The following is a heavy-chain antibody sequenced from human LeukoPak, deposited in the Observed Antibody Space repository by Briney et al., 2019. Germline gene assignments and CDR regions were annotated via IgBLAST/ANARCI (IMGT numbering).Heavy chain of an antibody. Sequence: GGSLRLSCSASGFNFSPYAMNWVRQAPGKGLEWVSVIFGNGAGINYAESVKGRFTISRDNSKNTLYLQMKSLRAEDTAIYYCAKDRTQDGFYSVDHWGQGVLVTVSS. CDR3: AKDRTQDGFYSVDH. D-gene: IGHD3-3*01. V-gene: IGHV3-23*01. CDR2: IFGNGAGI. J-gene: IGHJ4*02. CDR1: GFNFSPYA.